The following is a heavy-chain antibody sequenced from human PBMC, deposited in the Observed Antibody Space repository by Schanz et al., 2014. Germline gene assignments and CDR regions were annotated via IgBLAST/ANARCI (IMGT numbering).Heavy chain of an antibody. D-gene: IGHD3-10*01. CDR2: IYYSGNT. V-gene: IGHV4-30-2*06. J-gene: IGHJ4*02. CDR1: GGSVSSGGYS. Sequence: QVQLQESGPGLVKPSQTLSLTCTVSGGSVSSGGYSWNWIRQSPGKGLEWIGYIYYSGNTYYNPALKIRVTVSVARSKNQVSLRLDSGTAADTAVYYCALRERPYGPFASWGQGALVTGSS. CDR3: ALRERPYGPFAS.